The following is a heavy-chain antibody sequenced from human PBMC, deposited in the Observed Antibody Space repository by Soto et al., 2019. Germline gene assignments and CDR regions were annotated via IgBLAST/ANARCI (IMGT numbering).Heavy chain of an antibody. CDR1: GFRFSEHS. CDR3: ARLPKGSLVTA. CDR2: ISSSSDST. V-gene: IGHV3-48*02. J-gene: IGHJ4*02. D-gene: IGHD2-21*02. Sequence: HPGGSLRLSCVGSGFRFSEHSMNWVRQAPGKGLQWVSYISSSSDSTYYADSVKGRFTVSRDNAKNALFLQMNSLRDDDTATYYCARLPKGSLVTAWGQGVRVTVSS.